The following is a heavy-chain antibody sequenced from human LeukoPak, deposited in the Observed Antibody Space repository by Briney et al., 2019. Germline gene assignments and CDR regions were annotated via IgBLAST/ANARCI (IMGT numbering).Heavy chain of an antibody. D-gene: IGHD3-22*01. V-gene: IGHV1-2*02. J-gene: IGHJ3*02. CDR1: GYTFTRYY. Sequence: ASVKVSCKASGYTFTRYYIHWMRQAPGQGLEWMGWINPKNGGTNYAREFQGRVTMTRDTSISTAYMELSRLRSDDTAVYYCARALFSYDSSAYNAFDIWGQGTMVTVSS. CDR3: ARALFSYDSSAYNAFDI. CDR2: INPKNGGT.